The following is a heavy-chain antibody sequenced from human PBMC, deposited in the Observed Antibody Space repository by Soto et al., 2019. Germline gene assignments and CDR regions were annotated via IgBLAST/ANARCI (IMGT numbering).Heavy chain of an antibody. CDR3: ARDPPDYGMDV. Sequence: GGSLRLSCAASGFTFISYSMNWVRQAPGKGLEWVSSISSSSSYIYYADSVKGRFTISRDNAKNSLYLQMNSLRAEDTAVYYCARDPPDYGMDVWGQGTTVTVSS. CDR1: GFTFISYS. V-gene: IGHV3-21*01. CDR2: ISSSSSYI. J-gene: IGHJ6*02.